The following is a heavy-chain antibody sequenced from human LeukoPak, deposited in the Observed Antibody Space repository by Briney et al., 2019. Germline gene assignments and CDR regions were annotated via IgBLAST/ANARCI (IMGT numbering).Heavy chain of an antibody. D-gene: IGHD2-2*01. CDR3: AKLGVVVPAAIDI. V-gene: IGHV3-48*01. CDR1: EFTFSSYS. J-gene: IGHJ3*02. CDR2: ISSSSSPI. Sequence: GGSLRLSCAASEFTFSSYSMNWVRQAPGKGLEWVSYISSSSSPIYYADSVKGRFTISRDNAKNSLYLQMNSLRAEDTAVYYCAKLGVVVPAAIDIWGQGTMVTVSS.